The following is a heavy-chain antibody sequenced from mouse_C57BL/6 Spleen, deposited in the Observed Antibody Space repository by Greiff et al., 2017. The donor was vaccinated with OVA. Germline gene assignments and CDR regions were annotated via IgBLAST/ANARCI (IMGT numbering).Heavy chain of an antibody. CDR3: TLYYDYDVKAY. CDR2: IDPENGDT. V-gene: IGHV14-4*01. D-gene: IGHD2-4*01. J-gene: IGHJ3*01. CDR1: GFTITDDY. Sequence: DVQLQQSGAELVRPGASVKLSCTASGFTITDDYMHWVKQRPEQGLEWIGWIDPENGDTEYASKFQGKATITADTSSNTAYLQLSSLTSEDTAVYYCTLYYDYDVKAYWGQGTLVTVSA.